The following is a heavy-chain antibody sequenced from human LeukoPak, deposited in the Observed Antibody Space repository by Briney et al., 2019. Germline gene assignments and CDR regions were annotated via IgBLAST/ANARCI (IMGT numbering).Heavy chain of an antibody. CDR2: ISSSSSYI. J-gene: IGHJ4*02. CDR1: GFTFDDYG. CDR3: ARDSGYSGYDY. Sequence: GGSLRLSCAASGFTFDDYGVSWVRQAPGKGLEWVSSISSSSSYIYYADSVKGRFTISRDNAKNSLYLQMNSLRAEDTAVYYCARDSGYSGYDYWGQGTLVTVSS. V-gene: IGHV3-21*01. D-gene: IGHD5-12*01.